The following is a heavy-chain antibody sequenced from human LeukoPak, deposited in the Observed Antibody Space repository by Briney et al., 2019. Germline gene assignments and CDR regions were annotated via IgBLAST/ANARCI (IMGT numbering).Heavy chain of an antibody. J-gene: IGHJ4*02. CDR2: ISGSGGST. D-gene: IGHD3-16*02. CDR1: GFTFSSYA. V-gene: IGHV3-23*01. Sequence: GGSLRLSCAASGFTFSSYAMSWVRQAPGKGLEWVSAISGSGGSTYYADSVKGRFTISRDNSKNTLYLQMNSLRAEDTAVYYCARESYDYVWGSYRPGDYWGQGTLVTVSS. CDR3: ARESYDYVWGSYRPGDY.